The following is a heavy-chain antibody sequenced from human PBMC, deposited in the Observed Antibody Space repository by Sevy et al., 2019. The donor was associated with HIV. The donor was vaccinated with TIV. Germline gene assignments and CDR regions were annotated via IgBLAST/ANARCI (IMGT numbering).Heavy chain of an antibody. CDR1: GFTFSSYG. Sequence: GGSLRLSCAASGFTFSSYGMHWVRQAPGKGLEWVAVISYDGSNKYYADSVKGRFTISRDNSKNTLYLQMNSLRAEDTAVYYCAKALHDYSNLYYFDYWGQVTLVTVSS. V-gene: IGHV3-30*18. CDR3: AKALHDYSNLYYFDY. CDR2: ISYDGSNK. J-gene: IGHJ4*02. D-gene: IGHD4-4*01.